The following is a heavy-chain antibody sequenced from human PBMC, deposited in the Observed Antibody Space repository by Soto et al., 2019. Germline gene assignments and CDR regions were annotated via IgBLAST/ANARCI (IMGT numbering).Heavy chain of an antibody. CDR2: ISSSSSYI. J-gene: IGHJ4*02. CDR1: GFTFSSYS. Sequence: GGSLRLSCAASGFTFSSYSMNWVRQAPGKGLEWVSSISSSSSYIYYADSVKGRFTISRDNAKNSLYLQMNSLRAEDTAVYYCARDRGVGTMVRGVSAYWGQGTLVTVSS. CDR3: ARDRGVGTMVRGVSAY. D-gene: IGHD3-10*01. V-gene: IGHV3-21*01.